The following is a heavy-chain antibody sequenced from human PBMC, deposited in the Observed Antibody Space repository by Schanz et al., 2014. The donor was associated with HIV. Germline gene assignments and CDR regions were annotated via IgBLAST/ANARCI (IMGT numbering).Heavy chain of an antibody. J-gene: IGHJ4*02. CDR1: GFAVSSNF. D-gene: IGHD6-13*01. Sequence: VQLVESGGGVVQPGRSLRLSCAASGFAVSSNFLNWVRQTPGKGLEWVSFTSSDGTTYYADSVKGRFTISRDNSKRMLYLQMNSLRPEDTGLYYCARFDSSSAWDYWGPGTLVTVSS. CDR3: ARFDSSSAWDY. V-gene: IGHV3-66*02. CDR2: TSSDGTT.